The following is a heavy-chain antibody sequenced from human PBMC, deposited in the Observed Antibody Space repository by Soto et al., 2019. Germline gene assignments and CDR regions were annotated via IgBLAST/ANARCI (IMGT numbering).Heavy chain of an antibody. V-gene: IGHV1-18*01. CDR2: ISAYNDNT. CDR1: GYTFRSHG. CDR3: VRDSGSGYDR. D-gene: IGHD3-22*01. J-gene: IGHJ5*02. Sequence: QVQLVQSGAELKKPGASVKVSCATSGYTFRSHGISWVRQAPGQGLEWMGWISAYNDNTNYVQRFQGRVSMTTDSSTSTAYIELRSLRSDDTAVYYCVRDSGSGYDRWGQGTRVTVSA.